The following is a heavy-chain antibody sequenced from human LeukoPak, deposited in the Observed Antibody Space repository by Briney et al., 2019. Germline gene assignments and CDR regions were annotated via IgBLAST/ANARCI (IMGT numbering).Heavy chain of an antibody. Sequence: GGSLRLSCAASGFTFSSYAMSWVRQAPGKGLEWVSAISGSGGSKYYADSVKGRFTISRDNSKNTLYLQMNSLRAEDTAVYYCARDLNPGYCSGGSCYHSGPTNWFDPWGQGTLVTVSS. CDR2: ISGSGGSK. CDR1: GFTFSSYA. J-gene: IGHJ5*02. D-gene: IGHD2-15*01. V-gene: IGHV3-23*01. CDR3: ARDLNPGYCSGGSCYHSGPTNWFDP.